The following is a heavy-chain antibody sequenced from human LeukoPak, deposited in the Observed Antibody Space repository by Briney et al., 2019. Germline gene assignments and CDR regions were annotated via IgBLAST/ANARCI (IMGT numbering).Heavy chain of an antibody. CDR2: INHSGST. Sequence: SETLSLTCAVYGGSFSGYYWSWIRQPPGKGLEWIGEINHSGSTNYNPSLKSRVTISVDTSKKQFSLKLSSVTAADTAVYYCARTHSRERVYGYWGQGTLVTVSS. CDR1: GGSFSGYY. CDR3: ARTHSRERVYGY. J-gene: IGHJ4*02. D-gene: IGHD5/OR15-5a*01. V-gene: IGHV4-34*01.